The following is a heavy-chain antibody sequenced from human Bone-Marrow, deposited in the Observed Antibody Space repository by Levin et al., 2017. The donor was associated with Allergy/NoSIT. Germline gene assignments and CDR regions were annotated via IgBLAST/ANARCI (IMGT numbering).Heavy chain of an antibody. CDR2: MNPNSGNT. CDR3: ARAPLLGYCSSTSCYPPPSRYNWFDP. V-gene: IGHV1-8*01. Sequence: GESLKISCKASGYTFTSYDINWVRQATGQGLEWMGWMNPNSGNTGYAQKFQGRVTMTRNTSISTAYMELSSLRSEDTAVYYCARAPLLGYCSSTSCYPPPSRYNWFDPWGQGTLVTVSS. CDR1: GYTFTSYD. D-gene: IGHD2-2*01. J-gene: IGHJ5*02.